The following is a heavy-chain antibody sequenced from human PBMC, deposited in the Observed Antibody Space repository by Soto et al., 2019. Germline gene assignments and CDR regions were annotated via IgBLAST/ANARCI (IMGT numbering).Heavy chain of an antibody. CDR1: GGSISSSSYY. D-gene: IGHD3-3*01. V-gene: IGHV4-39*01. J-gene: IGHJ6*03. CDR2: IYYSGST. CDR3: ARHRKEWLAYYYYYYMDV. Sequence: SETLSLTCTVSGGSISSSSYYWGWIRQPPGKGLEWIGSIYYSGSTYYNPSLKSRVTISVDTSKNQFSLKLSSVTAADTAVYYCARHRKEWLAYYYYYYMDVWGKGTTVTVSS.